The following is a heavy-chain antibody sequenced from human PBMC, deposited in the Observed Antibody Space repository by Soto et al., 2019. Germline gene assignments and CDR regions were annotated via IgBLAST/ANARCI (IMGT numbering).Heavy chain of an antibody. V-gene: IGHV3-30-3*01. J-gene: IGHJ5*02. Sequence: GGSLRLSCAASGFTFSSYAMHWVRQAPGKGLEWVAVISYDGSNKYYADSVKGRFTISRDNSKNTLYLQMNSLRAEDTAVYYCASQNWFDPWGQGTLVTVSS. CDR3: ASQNWFDP. CDR2: ISYDGSNK. CDR1: GFTFSSYA.